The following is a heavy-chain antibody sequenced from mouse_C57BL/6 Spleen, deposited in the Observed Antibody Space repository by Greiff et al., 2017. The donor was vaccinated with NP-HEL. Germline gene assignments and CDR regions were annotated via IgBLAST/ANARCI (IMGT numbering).Heavy chain of an antibody. CDR3: ARGRGNLYYYAMDY. J-gene: IGHJ4*01. V-gene: IGHV1-52*01. CDR1: GYTFTSYW. D-gene: IGHD2-1*01. CDR2: IDPSDSET. Sequence: VQLQQSGAELVRPGSSVKLSCKASGYTFTSYWMHWVKQRPIQGLEWIGNIDPSDSETHYNQKFKDKATLTVDKSSSTAYMQLSSLTSEDSAVYYCARGRGNLYYYAMDYWGQGTSVTVSS.